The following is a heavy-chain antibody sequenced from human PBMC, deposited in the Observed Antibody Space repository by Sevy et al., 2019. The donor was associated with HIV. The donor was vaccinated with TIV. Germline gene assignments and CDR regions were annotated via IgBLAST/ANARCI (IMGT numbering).Heavy chain of an antibody. J-gene: IGHJ3*02. Sequence: GGSLRLSCAASGFTFSSYGMHWVRQAPGKGLEWVAVIWYDGSNKYYADSVKGRFTISRDNSKNTLYLQMNSLRAEDTAVYYCARAYYGHDAFDIWGQGIMVTVSS. CDR2: IWYDGSNK. V-gene: IGHV3-33*01. CDR1: GFTFSSYG. CDR3: ARAYYGHDAFDI. D-gene: IGHD3-10*01.